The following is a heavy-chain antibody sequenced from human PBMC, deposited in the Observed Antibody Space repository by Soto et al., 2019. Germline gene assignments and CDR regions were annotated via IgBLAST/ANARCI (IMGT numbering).Heavy chain of an antibody. CDR2: ISGVGVST. V-gene: IGHV3-23*01. CDR1: GFTFSDYY. CDR3: VKGSRDIVVHPTAPSA. Sequence: QTGGSLRLSCAASGFTFSDYYMSWIRQAPGKGLEWVSVISGVGVSTYYANSVKGRFTISRDNSKNTLYLQMNSLRVEDTALYYCVKGSRDIVVHPTAPSARGQGTMVTVSS. D-gene: IGHD2-15*01. J-gene: IGHJ3*01.